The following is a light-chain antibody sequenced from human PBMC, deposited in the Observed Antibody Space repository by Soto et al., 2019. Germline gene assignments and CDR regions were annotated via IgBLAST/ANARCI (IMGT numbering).Light chain of an antibody. CDR1: SSDVGGYNY. V-gene: IGLV2-14*01. J-gene: IGLJ2*01. CDR2: DVS. Sequence: QSALTQPASVSGSPGQSITISCTGTSSDVGGYNYVSWYQQHPGKAPKLMIYDVSNRPSGVSNRFSGSKSGNTASLTISGLQAEDEADYYCSSYTSSIVVFGGGTQLTVL. CDR3: SSYTSSIVV.